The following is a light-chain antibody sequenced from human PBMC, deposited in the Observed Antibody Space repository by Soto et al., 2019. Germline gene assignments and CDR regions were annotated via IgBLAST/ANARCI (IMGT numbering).Light chain of an antibody. Sequence: EIVLTQSPGTLSLSPGERATLSCRASQRVSSNYLAWYQQKPGQPPRLLIYGASNRATGIPDRFSGSGSGTDFTLTISRLEPEDFAVYYCHQYGSSPWTFGHGTKVEIK. CDR1: QRVSSNY. V-gene: IGKV3-20*01. CDR2: GAS. J-gene: IGKJ1*01. CDR3: HQYGSSPWT.